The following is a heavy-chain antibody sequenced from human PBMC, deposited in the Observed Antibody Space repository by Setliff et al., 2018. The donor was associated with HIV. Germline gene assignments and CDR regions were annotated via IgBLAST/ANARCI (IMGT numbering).Heavy chain of an antibody. CDR3: ARGAEDLAINPPSFDYYFDY. CDR1: GYTFTSYY. J-gene: IGHJ4*02. Sequence: ASVKVSCKASGYTFTSYYMHWVRQAPGQGLEWIGWIYPNTGGTNYAQKFQGRVTMTRDTSIRTAYMELSSLRSDDTALYFCARGAEDLAINPPSFDYYFDYWGQGRPVTVSS. D-gene: IGHD3-9*01. CDR2: IYPNTGGT. V-gene: IGHV1-2*02.